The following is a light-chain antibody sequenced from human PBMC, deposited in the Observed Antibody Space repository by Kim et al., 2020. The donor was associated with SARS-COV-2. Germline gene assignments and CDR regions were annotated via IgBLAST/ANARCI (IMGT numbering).Light chain of an antibody. V-gene: IGKV1D-16*01. CDR2: AAS. CDR1: QDISSW. CDR3: QQYNSYPLT. J-gene: IGKJ4*01. Sequence: DIQMTQSPSSLSASVGDRVTITCRASQDISSWLAWYQQKPEKAPKSLIYAASNLQSGVPSRFSGSGSGTDFTLTIGSLQPEDFATYYCQQYNSYPLTFGGGTKLEI.